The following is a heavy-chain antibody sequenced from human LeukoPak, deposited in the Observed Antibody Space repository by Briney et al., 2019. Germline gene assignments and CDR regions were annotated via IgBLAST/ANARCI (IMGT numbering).Heavy chain of an antibody. CDR2: ISYGGNNN. CDR1: GFTFSNYG. V-gene: IGHV3-30*18. CDR3: AKDPAAYCGGDCYSYYYYVMDV. D-gene: IGHD2-21*02. Sequence: GGSLRLSCAASGFTFSNYGMHWVRQAPGKGLEWVAVISYGGNNNYYADSVKGRFTISRDNSKNTLYLQMNSLRAEDTAVYYCAKDPAAYCGGDCYSYYYYVMDVWGQGTTVTVSS. J-gene: IGHJ6*02.